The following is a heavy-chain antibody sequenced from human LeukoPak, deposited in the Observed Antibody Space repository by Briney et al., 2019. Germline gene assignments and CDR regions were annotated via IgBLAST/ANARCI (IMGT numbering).Heavy chain of an antibody. D-gene: IGHD6-19*01. V-gene: IGHV6-1*01. J-gene: IGHJ4*02. Sequence: SQTLSFTCAISGDSVSSNSAAWNWIRQSPSRGLEWLGRTYYRSKWYNDYALSVKSRISINPDTSKKQFSLQLNSVTPEDTAVYYCARSYSSGWDFESWGQGTLVTVSS. CDR1: GDSVSSNSAA. CDR3: ARSYSSGWDFES. CDR2: TYYRSKWYN.